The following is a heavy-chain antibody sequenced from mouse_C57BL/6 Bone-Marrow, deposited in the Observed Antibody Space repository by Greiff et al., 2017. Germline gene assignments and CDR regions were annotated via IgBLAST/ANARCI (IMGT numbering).Heavy chain of an antibody. CDR1: GFNIKDDY. J-gene: IGHJ4*01. CDR2: IDPENGDT. CDR3: TNYSNLSHY. D-gene: IGHD2-5*01. Sequence: SGAELVRPGASVKLSCTASGFNIKDDYMHWVKQRPEQGLEWIGWIDPENGDTEYASKFQGKATITADTSSNTAYLQLSSLTSEDTAVYYCTNYSNLSHYWGQGTSVTVSS. V-gene: IGHV14-4*01.